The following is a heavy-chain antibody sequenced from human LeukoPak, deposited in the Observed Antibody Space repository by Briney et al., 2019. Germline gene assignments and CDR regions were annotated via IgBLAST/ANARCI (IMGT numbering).Heavy chain of an antibody. V-gene: IGHV4-59*01. Sequence: SETLSLTCIIPSDAITSYWSWIRQPPGKGLEFLGYIFHTGIIMYNPSLGSRLTISLDTSKRQLSLRLTSVTAADTANYFCARRPRAPDIWGQGTMVIVSS. CDR2: IFHTGII. CDR3: ARRPRAPDI. J-gene: IGHJ3*02. CDR1: SDAITSY.